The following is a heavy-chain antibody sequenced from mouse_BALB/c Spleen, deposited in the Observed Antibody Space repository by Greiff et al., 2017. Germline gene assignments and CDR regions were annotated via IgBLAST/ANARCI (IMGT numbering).Heavy chain of an antibody. CDR1: GYSITSDYA. V-gene: IGHV3-2*02. CDR3: ARWGTYFDY. J-gene: IGHJ2*01. D-gene: IGHD2-14*01. CDR2: ISYSGST. Sequence: EVQRVESGPGLVKPSQSLSLTCTVTGYSITSDYAWNWIRQFPGNKLEWMGYISYSGSTSYNPSLKSRISITRDTSKNQFFLQLNSVTTEDTATYYCARWGTYFDYWGQGTTLTVSS.